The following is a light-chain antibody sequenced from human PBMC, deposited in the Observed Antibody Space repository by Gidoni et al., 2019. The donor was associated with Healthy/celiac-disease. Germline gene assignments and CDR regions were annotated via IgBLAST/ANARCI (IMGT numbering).Light chain of an antibody. Sequence: QSALPQPASVSGSPGQPLTISCTGTSSDVGGYNYASWYQQHPGRAPNLMIYEVSNRPSGVSNRFSGSKSGNTAALTISGLQAEDEADYYCSSYTSSSIFAVFGGGTQLTVL. CDR1: SSDVGGYNY. V-gene: IGLV2-14*01. CDR2: EVS. J-gene: IGLJ7*01. CDR3: SSYTSSSIFAV.